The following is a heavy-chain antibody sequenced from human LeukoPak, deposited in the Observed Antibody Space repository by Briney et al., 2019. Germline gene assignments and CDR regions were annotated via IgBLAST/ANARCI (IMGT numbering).Heavy chain of an antibody. Sequence: ASVKVSCKASGYTFSSYGISWVRQAPGQGLELMGFISAYSGKIKYAQKLQGRVTMTTDTSTSTAYMELRSLRSDDTAVYYCATGLTMLRGADYYDMDVWGRGTTVTVSS. CDR2: ISAYSGKI. CDR3: ATGLTMLRGADYYDMDV. CDR1: GYTFSSYG. J-gene: IGHJ6*02. V-gene: IGHV1-18*01. D-gene: IGHD3-10*01.